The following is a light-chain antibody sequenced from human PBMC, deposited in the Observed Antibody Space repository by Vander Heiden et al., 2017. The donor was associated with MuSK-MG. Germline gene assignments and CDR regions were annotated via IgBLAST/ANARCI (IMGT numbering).Light chain of an antibody. V-gene: IGKV1-39*01. CDR1: EDITIY. CDR2: SAS. J-gene: IGKJ1*01. Sequence: QMTQSPSSLSASVGDRVTITCRASEDITIYLNWYQHKPGKAPNLLIYSASTLQRGVPSRFSGSGSGTDFTLTISGLQPEDFATYYCQQTYINTAFGQGTKVEIK. CDR3: QQTYINTA.